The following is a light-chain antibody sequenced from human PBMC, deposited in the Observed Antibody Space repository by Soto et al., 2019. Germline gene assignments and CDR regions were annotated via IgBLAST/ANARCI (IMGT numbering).Light chain of an antibody. V-gene: IGKV1-8*01. Sequence: AIRMTQSPSSFSASTGDRVTITCRASQVISSYLAWYQQKPGKAPKLLIYAASTLQSGVPSRFSGSGSGTDFTLTISFLQSEDFATYYCQQYYSYPPTFGQGTKVEIK. CDR3: QQYYSYPPT. J-gene: IGKJ1*01. CDR2: AAS. CDR1: QVISSY.